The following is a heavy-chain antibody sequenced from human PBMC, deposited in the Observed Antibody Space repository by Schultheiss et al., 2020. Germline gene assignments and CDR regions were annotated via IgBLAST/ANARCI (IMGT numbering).Heavy chain of an antibody. CDR3: ARVEESATVTTLYYYYYMDV. V-gene: IGHV3-11*05. D-gene: IGHD4-11*01. CDR2: ISSSSSYT. CDR1: GFTFSDYY. J-gene: IGHJ6*03. Sequence: GGSLRLSCAASGFTFSDYYMSWIRQAPGKGLEWVSYISSSSSYTNYADSVKGRFTISRDNAKNSLYLQMNSLRAEDTAVYYCARVEESATVTTLYYYYYMDVWGKGTTVTVSS.